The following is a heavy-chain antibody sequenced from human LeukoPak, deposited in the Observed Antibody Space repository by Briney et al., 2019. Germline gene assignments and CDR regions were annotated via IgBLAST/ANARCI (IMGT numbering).Heavy chain of an antibody. J-gene: IGHJ4*02. CDR1: GFTFSSYG. D-gene: IGHD4-17*01. Sequence: PGRSLRLFCAASGFTFSSYGMHWVRQAPGKGLEWVAVIWYGGSNKYYADSVKGRFTISRDNSKNTVYLQMNSLRGEDTAVYYCARDAPMYDYGGYGFDYWGQGNLVTVSS. V-gene: IGHV3-33*01. CDR3: ARDAPMYDYGGYGFDY. CDR2: IWYGGSNK.